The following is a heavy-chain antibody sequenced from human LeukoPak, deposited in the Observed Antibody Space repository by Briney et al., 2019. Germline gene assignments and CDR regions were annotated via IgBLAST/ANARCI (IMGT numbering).Heavy chain of an antibody. Sequence: ASETLSLTCAVYGGSFSGYYWSWIRQPPGKGLEWIGEINHSGSTNYNPSLKSRVTISVDTSKNQFSLKLSSVTAADTAVYYCARGIRTKPFFRLVRTNNWFDPWGQGTLVTVSS. D-gene: IGHD1-1*01. CDR3: ARGIRTKPFFRLVRTNNWFDP. J-gene: IGHJ5*02. V-gene: IGHV4-34*01. CDR2: INHSGST. CDR1: GGSFSGYY.